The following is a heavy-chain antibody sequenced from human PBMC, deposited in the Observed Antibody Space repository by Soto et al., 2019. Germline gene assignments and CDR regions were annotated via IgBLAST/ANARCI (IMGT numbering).Heavy chain of an antibody. CDR3: ARGWLGELSEPFDS. CDR1: GYTFTSYA. Sequence: QVQLVQSGAEVKKPGASVKVSCKASGYTFTSYAMHWVRQAPEQRLEWMGWINAGNGNTKYSQKFQGRVTITRDTSASTAYIELSSLRSEDRAVYYCARGWLGELSEPFDSWGQGTLVTVSS. D-gene: IGHD3-16*02. V-gene: IGHV1-3*01. J-gene: IGHJ4*02. CDR2: INAGNGNT.